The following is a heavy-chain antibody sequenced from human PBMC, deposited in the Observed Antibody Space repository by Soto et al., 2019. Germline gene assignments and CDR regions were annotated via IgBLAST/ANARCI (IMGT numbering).Heavy chain of an antibody. J-gene: IGHJ1*01. CDR3: ARGTGHSYGHIRH. CDR1: GGSFSGYY. CDR2: INHSGST. D-gene: IGHD5-18*01. V-gene: IGHV4-34*01. Sequence: ASETLSLTCAVYGGSFSGYYWSWIRQPPGKGLEWIGEINHSGSTNYNPSLKSRVTISVDTSKNQFSLKLSSVTAADTAVYYCARGTGHSYGHIRHWGQATLVSVSS.